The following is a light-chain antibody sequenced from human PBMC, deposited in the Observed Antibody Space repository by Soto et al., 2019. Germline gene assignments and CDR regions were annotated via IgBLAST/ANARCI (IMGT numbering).Light chain of an antibody. V-gene: IGKV3D-15*01. CDR2: GAS. Sequence: EIVMTQSPATLSVSPGERATLSCRASQSVSSNLAWYQQKPGQAPRLIIYGASTRATGIPDRFSGSGSGTEFTLTISSLQSEDFAVYYCQQYNNWLPFTFGPGTKVDIK. CDR3: QQYNNWLPFT. CDR1: QSVSSN. J-gene: IGKJ3*01.